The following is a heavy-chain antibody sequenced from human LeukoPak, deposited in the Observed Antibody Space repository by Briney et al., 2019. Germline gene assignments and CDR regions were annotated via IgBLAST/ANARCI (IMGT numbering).Heavy chain of an antibody. V-gene: IGHV3-48*03. D-gene: IGHD1-14*01. CDR3: ARDRSEPESLFDY. CDR2: ISSSGSTI. Sequence: GGSLRLSCAASGFTFSSYDMNWVRQAPGKGLEWVSYISSSGSTIYYADSVKGQFTISRDNAKNSLYLQMISLRAEDTAVYYCARDRSEPESLFDYWGQGTLVTVSS. J-gene: IGHJ4*02. CDR1: GFTFSSYD.